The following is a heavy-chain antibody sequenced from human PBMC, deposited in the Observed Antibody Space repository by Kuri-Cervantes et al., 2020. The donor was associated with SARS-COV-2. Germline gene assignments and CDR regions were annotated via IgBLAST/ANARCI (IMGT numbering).Heavy chain of an antibody. CDR2: IDWDDDK. J-gene: IGHJ4*02. CDR3: ARIQATTVIADY. D-gene: IGHD4-11*01. Sequence: SGPTLVKPTETLTLTCTVSGFSLSNARMGVSWIRQPPGKALEWLARIDWDDDKYYKTSLKNRLTISKDTSKNQVVLTMTNMGPVDTATYYCARIQATTVIADYWGQGTLVTVSS. V-gene: IGHV2-70*11. CDR1: GFSLSNARMG.